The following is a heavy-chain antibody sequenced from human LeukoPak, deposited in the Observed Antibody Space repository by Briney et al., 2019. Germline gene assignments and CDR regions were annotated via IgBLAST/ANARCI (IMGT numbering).Heavy chain of an antibody. CDR2: IFYSGST. CDR3: ARIPCTGGSCYYFDS. V-gene: IGHV4-39*01. J-gene: IGHJ4*02. Sequence: SETLSLTCTVSGDSISSSTYYWGWIRQPPGKGPEGIGSIFYSGSTFYKPSLESRLTMSVKMSKNQFSLRLSSVTAADTAVYYCARIPCTGGSCYYFDSWGQGILVIVSS. D-gene: IGHD2-15*01. CDR1: GDSISSSTYY.